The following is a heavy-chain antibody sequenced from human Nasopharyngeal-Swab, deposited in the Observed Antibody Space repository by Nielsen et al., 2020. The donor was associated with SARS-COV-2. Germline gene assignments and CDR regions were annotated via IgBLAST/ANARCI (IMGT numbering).Heavy chain of an antibody. J-gene: IGHJ4*02. CDR1: GYTLTELS. Sequence: ASAKVSCKVSGYTLTELSMHWVRQAPGKGLEWMGGFDPEDGETIYAQKFQGRVTMTEDTSTDTAYMELSSLRSEDTAVYYCATVYALGYYDSSGYYYWGQGTLVTVSS. V-gene: IGHV1-24*01. CDR3: ATVYALGYYDSSGYYY. CDR2: FDPEDGET. D-gene: IGHD3-22*01.